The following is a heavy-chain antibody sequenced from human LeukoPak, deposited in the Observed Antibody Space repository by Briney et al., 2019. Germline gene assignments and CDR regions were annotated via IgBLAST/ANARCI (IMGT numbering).Heavy chain of an antibody. Sequence: PGRSLRLSCAASGFTFSSYGMHWVRQAPGKGLEWVAVISYDGSNKYYADSVKGRFTISRDNSKNTLYLQMNSLRAEDTAVYYCARDCGIVVAGTDYGMDVWGQGTTVTVSS. V-gene: IGHV3-30*03. CDR2: ISYDGSNK. J-gene: IGHJ6*02. CDR1: GFTFSSYG. D-gene: IGHD6-19*01. CDR3: ARDCGIVVAGTDYGMDV.